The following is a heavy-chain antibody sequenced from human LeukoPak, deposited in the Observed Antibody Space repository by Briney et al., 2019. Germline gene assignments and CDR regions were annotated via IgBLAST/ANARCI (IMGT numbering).Heavy chain of an antibody. Sequence: GGSLRLSCAASGFSFNTYAMSWVRQAPGKGLEWVSTISGSGGSTYYADSVKGRFTISRDNAKNTLYLQMNSLRAEDTAVYYCAKEYGASRWGQGTLVTVSS. CDR2: ISGSGGST. J-gene: IGHJ4*02. V-gene: IGHV3-23*01. D-gene: IGHD4/OR15-4a*01. CDR3: AKEYGASR. CDR1: GFSFNTYA.